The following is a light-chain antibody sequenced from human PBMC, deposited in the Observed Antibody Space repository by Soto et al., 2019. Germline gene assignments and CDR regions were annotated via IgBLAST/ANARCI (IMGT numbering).Light chain of an antibody. V-gene: IGLV2-14*01. CDR2: EVS. CDR3: ISFTSRHIDV. CDR1: SSDVGGYNY. J-gene: IGLJ1*01. Sequence: QSALTQPASVSGSPGQSITISCTGNSSDVGGYNYVSWYQQHPGKAPKLMIYEVSNRPSGVSNRFSGSKSGNTASLTISGLRAEDEADYYCISFTSRHIDVFGTGTKVTVL.